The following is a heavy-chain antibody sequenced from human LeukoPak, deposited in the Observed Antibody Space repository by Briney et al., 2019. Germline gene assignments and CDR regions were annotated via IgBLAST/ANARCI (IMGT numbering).Heavy chain of an antibody. CDR2: IYPGDSDT. CDR1: GYGFNTYW. Sequence: PGESLKISCKGSGYGFNTYWIAWVRQMPGKGLEWMGIIYPGDSDTRYSPPFQGQVSISADKSINTAYLQWSSLKASDTAIYYCARRQYCSGGDCYSGAFDIWGQGTMVTVSS. V-gene: IGHV5-51*01. D-gene: IGHD2-15*01. CDR3: ARRQYCSGGDCYSGAFDI. J-gene: IGHJ3*02.